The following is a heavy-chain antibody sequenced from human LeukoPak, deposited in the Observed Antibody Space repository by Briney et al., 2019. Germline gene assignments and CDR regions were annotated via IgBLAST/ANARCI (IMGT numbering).Heavy chain of an antibody. J-gene: IGHJ3*02. CDR3: ARHENLYDSSPFDI. CDR2: ISHSGNT. D-gene: IGHD3-22*01. Sequence: PSETLSLTCTVSGXSISSYDWSWIRQPPGRGLEWIAYISHSGNTNYNPSLKSRVTISVDTSKNQFSLKLSSVTAADTAVYYCARHENLYDSSPFDIWGQGTKVTVSS. V-gene: IGHV4-59*08. CDR1: GXSISSYD.